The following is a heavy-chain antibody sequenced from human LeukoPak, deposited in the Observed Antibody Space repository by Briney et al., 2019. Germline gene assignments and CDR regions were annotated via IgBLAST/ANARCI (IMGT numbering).Heavy chain of an antibody. CDR3: ARGIRNELYSDS. CDR1: GYTVSTYD. CDR2: MNPDSGNK. Sequence: ASVKVSGNASGYTVSTYDITWVRQAAGQGLEWMGWMNPDSGNKGYAQKFEGRVTMTGATSTGTAYMELSSLRSEDTAVYYCARGIRNELYSDSWGPGTLITVSS. D-gene: IGHD3-10*01. V-gene: IGHV1-8*01. J-gene: IGHJ4*02.